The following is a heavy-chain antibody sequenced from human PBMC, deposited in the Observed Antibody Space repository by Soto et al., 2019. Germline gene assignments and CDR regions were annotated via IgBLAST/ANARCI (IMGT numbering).Heavy chain of an antibody. CDR1: GGSVTSSSYY. CDR3: TRARYFCYVPSIPGLYY. Sequence: SETLSLTCTVSGGSVTSSSYYWGWIRQPPGKGPEWIGSIYYDGTTYYNPSLKSRVTISVDTSKNQFSLKVTSVTAADTAVYFCTRARYFCYVPSIPGLYYWGPRTLVTVS. CDR2: IYYDGTT. D-gene: IGHD3-16*02. V-gene: IGHV4-39*01. J-gene: IGHJ4*02.